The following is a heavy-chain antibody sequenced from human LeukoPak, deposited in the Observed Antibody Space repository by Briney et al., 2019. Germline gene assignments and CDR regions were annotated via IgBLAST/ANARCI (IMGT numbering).Heavy chain of an antibody. CDR1: GFTFSSYA. D-gene: IGHD5-18*01. V-gene: IGHV3-48*03. Sequence: GGSLRLSCAASGFTFSSYAMHWVRQAPGKGLQWVSYISSSGSSIYYADSVKGRLTTSRDNAKNSLYLQMNSLRAEDTAVYYCARGFDTAVGPDEFDIWGQGTMVTVSS. CDR2: ISSSGSSI. J-gene: IGHJ3*02. CDR3: ARGFDTAVGPDEFDI.